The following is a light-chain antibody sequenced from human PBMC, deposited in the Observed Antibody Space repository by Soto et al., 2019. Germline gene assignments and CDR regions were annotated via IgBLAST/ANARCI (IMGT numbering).Light chain of an antibody. CDR3: HQYGSLYT. CDR1: QSVSSSY. CDR2: GAS. V-gene: IGKV3-20*01. Sequence: EIVLTQSPGTLSLSPGERATLSCRASQSVSSSYLAWYQQKPGQAPRLLIYGASSRATGIPDRFSGSGSGTDFTLTISRLEPEDFAVYYCHQYGSLYTFGQGTTVEIK. J-gene: IGKJ2*01.